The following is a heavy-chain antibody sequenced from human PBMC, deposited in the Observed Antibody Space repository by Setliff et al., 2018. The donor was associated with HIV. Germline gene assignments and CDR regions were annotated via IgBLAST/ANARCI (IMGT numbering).Heavy chain of an antibody. CDR1: GGSFSAYY. V-gene: IGHV4-34*01. CDR2: INHSGST. CDR3: ASEERGWSNRGAFDI. D-gene: IGHD6-19*01. Sequence: SETLSLTCAVSGGSFSAYYWSWIRQPPGEGLEWIGEINHSGSTNYNPSLKSRLTISIDTSRKQFSLRLNSVTAADTAIYFCASEERGWSNRGAFDIWGQGTMVTVSS. J-gene: IGHJ3*02.